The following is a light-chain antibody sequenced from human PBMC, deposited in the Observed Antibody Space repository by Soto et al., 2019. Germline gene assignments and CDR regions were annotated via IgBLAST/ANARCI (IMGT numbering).Light chain of an antibody. CDR3: SAYTARSTLV. V-gene: IGLV2-14*01. Sequence: QSALTQPASVPVSAGQSIPSFFSGTMRHFGDYNLVSWYQQHPGSAPILIIYEVSNRPSGISSRFSGSRSGNTASLTISGLQPEDEGEYYCSAYTARSTLVFGGGTKLTVL. CDR1: MRHFGDYNL. J-gene: IGLJ3*02. CDR2: EVS.